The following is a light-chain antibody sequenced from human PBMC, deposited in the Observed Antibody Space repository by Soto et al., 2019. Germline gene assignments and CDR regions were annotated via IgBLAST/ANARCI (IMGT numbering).Light chain of an antibody. V-gene: IGLV2-14*01. CDR3: ISYTTTDTLV. J-gene: IGLJ1*01. CDR2: DVS. CDR1: SSDVGGYNY. Sequence: QSVLTQPASVSGAPGQSITISCTGTSSDVGGYNYVSWFQQYPGKAPKLIIYDVSTRPSGVSNRFSGSKSGNTAPLTISGLLAEDASDYYCISYTTTDTLVFGTGTKLTVL.